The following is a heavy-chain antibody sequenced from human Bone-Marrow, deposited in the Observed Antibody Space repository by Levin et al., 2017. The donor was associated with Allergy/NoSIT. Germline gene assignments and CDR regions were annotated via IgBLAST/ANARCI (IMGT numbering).Heavy chain of an antibody. CDR3: ARDPDYDFWSGPLDY. CDR1: GGTFSSYA. D-gene: IGHD3-3*01. CDR2: IIPIFGTA. J-gene: IGHJ4*02. V-gene: IGHV1-69*13. Sequence: SVKVSCKASGGTFSSYAISWVRQAPGQGLEWMGGIIPIFGTANYAQKFQGRVTITADESTSTAYMELSSLRSEDTAVYYCARDPDYDFWSGPLDYWGQGTLVTVSS.